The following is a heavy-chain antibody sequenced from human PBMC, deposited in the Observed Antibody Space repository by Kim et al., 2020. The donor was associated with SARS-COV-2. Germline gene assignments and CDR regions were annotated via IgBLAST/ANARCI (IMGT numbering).Heavy chain of an antibody. J-gene: IGHJ4*02. D-gene: IGHD3-9*01. CDR1: GFTFDDYA. CDR2: ISWNSGSI. Sequence: GGSLRLSCAASGFTFDDYAMHWVRQAPGKGLEWVSGISWNSGSIGYADSVKGRFTISRDNAKNSLYLQMNSLRAEDTALYYCAKDSSTGLFDYWGQGTLVTVSS. V-gene: IGHV3-9*01. CDR3: AKDSSTGLFDY.